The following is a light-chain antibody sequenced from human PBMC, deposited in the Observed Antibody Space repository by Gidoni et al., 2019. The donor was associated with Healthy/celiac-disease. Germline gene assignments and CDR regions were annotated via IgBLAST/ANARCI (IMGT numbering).Light chain of an antibody. J-gene: IGKJ2*01. CDR1: QSVSSN. CDR2: GAS. V-gene: IGKV3-15*01. CDR3: QQYNNWPLYT. Sequence: MTQSPATLSVSPGERATLSCRASQSVSSNLAWYQQKPGQAPRLLIYGASTRATGIPARFSGSGSGTEFTLTISSLQSEDFAVYYCQQYNNWPLYTFGQGTKLEIK.